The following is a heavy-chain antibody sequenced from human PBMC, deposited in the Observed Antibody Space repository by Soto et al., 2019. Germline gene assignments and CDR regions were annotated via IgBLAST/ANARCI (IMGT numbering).Heavy chain of an antibody. J-gene: IGHJ3*02. CDR2: ISYDGSNK. Sequence: QVQLVESEGGVVQPGRSLRLSCAASGFTFSSYGMHWVRQAPGKGLEWVAVISYDGSNKYHADSVKGRFTISRDNSKNTLYLQMNSLRAEDTAVYYCAKDPSIAARPYAFDIWGQGTMVTVSS. CDR3: AKDPSIAARPYAFDI. D-gene: IGHD6-6*01. CDR1: GFTFSSYG. V-gene: IGHV3-30*18.